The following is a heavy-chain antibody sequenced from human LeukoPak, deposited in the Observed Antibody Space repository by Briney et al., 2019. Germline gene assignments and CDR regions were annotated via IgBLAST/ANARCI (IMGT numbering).Heavy chain of an antibody. D-gene: IGHD5-12*01. CDR1: GFTFSSYA. CDR2: ISSDGSNK. CDR3: ARGALGYSGYDQTFDY. V-gene: IGHV3-30-3*01. Sequence: GRSLRLSCAASGFTFSSYAMHWVRQAPGKGLEWVALISSDGSNKYYADSVKGRFTISRDNSKNTLYLQMDSLRAEDTAVYYCARGALGYSGYDQTFDYWGQGTLVTVSS. J-gene: IGHJ4*02.